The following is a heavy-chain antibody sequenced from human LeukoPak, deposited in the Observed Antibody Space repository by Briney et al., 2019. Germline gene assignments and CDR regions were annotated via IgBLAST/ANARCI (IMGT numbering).Heavy chain of an antibody. CDR3: AKVKGRNYGGSYRWLLDY. J-gene: IGHJ4*02. CDR2: ISYDGSNK. CDR1: GFTFSSYG. D-gene: IGHD1-26*01. Sequence: PGGSLRLSCAASGFTFSSYGMHWVRQAPGKGLEWVAVISYDGSNKYYADSVKGRFTISRDNSKNTLYLQMNSLRAEDTAVYYCAKVKGRNYGGSYRWLLDYWGQGTLVTVSS. V-gene: IGHV3-30*18.